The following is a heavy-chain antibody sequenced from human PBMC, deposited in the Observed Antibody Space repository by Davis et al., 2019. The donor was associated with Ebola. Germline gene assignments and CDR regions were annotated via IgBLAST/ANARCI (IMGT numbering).Heavy chain of an antibody. CDR2: IYYSGST. Sequence: MPSETLSLTCTVSGGSISSYYWSWIRQPPGKGLEWIGYIYYSGSTNYNPSLKSRFTIPVDTSKNQFSLKLSSVTAADTAVYYCARDGMATIPPCDYWGQGTLVTVSS. CDR3: ARDGMATIPPCDY. CDR1: GGSISSYY. J-gene: IGHJ4*02. V-gene: IGHV4-59*12. D-gene: IGHD5-24*01.